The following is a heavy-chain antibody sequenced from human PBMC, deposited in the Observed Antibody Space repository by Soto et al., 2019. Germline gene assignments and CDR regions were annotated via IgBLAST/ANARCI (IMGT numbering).Heavy chain of an antibody. V-gene: IGHV1-3*01. CDR1: GYTFANYA. CDR2: INAGNGNT. D-gene: IGHD2-15*01. J-gene: IGHJ5*02. Sequence: ASVEVSCKASGYTFANYALHWVRQAPGQSLEWMGWINAGNGNTKFSQKFQGRVTITRDTSASTSYMLLSSLRSEDTAVYYCARGEGYCSGGTCYRGFAPWGKGTLVP. CDR3: ARGEGYCSGGTCYRGFAP.